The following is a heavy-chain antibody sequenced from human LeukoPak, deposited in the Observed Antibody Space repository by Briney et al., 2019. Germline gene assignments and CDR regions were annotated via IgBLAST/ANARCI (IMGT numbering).Heavy chain of an antibody. Sequence: GGSLRLSCAASGFTFSSYAMSWVRQAPGKGLEWVSAISGSGGSTYYADSVKGRSTISRDNSKNTLYLQMNSLRAEDTAVYYCAKDIEYSYGPPDYWGQGTLVTVSS. J-gene: IGHJ4*02. CDR3: AKDIEYSYGPPDY. D-gene: IGHD5-18*01. V-gene: IGHV3-23*01. CDR2: ISGSGGST. CDR1: GFTFSSYA.